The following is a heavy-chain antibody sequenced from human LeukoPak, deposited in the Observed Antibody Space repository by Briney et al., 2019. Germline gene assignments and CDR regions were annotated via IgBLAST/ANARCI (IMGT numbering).Heavy chain of an antibody. CDR3: ARLSAYYYGSFFYYYMDV. Sequence: GGSLRLSCGASGFTFDDYWMSWVRRAPGQGLEWVANINQDGSEKYYLDSAKGRFTISRDNAKNSVYLHMNSLRAEDTALYYCARLSAYYYGSFFYYYMDVWGKGTTVTVSS. J-gene: IGHJ6*03. V-gene: IGHV3-7*01. CDR2: INQDGSEK. CDR1: GFTFDDYW. D-gene: IGHD3-10*01.